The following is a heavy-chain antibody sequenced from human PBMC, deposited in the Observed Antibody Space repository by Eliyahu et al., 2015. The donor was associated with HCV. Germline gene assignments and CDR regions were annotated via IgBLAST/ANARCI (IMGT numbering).Heavy chain of an antibody. CDR2: INTNTGNP. CDR3: ARVGGFTYGQYYFDY. J-gene: IGHJ4*02. Sequence: VRQAPGQGLEWMGWINTNTGNPTYAQDFTGHFVLSLDTSVSTAYLQVSNLKAEDTAMFYCARVGGFTYGQYYFDYWGQGTLVTVSS. D-gene: IGHD3-16*01. V-gene: IGHV7-4-1*02.